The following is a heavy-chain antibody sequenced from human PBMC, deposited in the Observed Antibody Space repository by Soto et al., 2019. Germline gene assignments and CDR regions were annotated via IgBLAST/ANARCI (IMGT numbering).Heavy chain of an antibody. CDR3: AGALWFGELWTYYGMDV. CDR2: IYSGGST. D-gene: IGHD3-10*01. Sequence: EVQLVESGGGLIQPGGSLRLSCAASGFTVSSNYMSWVRQAPGKGLEWVSVIYSGGSTYYADSVKGRFTISRDNSKNTLYPQMNSLRAEDTAVYYCAGALWFGELWTYYGMDVWGQGTTVTVSS. CDR1: GFTVSSNY. J-gene: IGHJ6*02. V-gene: IGHV3-53*01.